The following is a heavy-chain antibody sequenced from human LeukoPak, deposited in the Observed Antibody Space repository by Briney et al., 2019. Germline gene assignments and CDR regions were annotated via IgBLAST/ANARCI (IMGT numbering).Heavy chain of an antibody. Sequence: GGSLRPSCAASGFIVSSNYMSWVRHAPGEGLEWVSVIYSGGSTYYADSVKGRFTISRENSKYTLYLQMNSLRAEDTAVYYCATLEEDCSSTSCYRPYYYYYMDVWGKGTTVTVSS. V-gene: IGHV3-53*01. J-gene: IGHJ6*03. CDR1: GFIVSSNY. CDR2: IYSGGST. CDR3: ATLEEDCSSTSCYRPYYYYYMDV. D-gene: IGHD2-2*02.